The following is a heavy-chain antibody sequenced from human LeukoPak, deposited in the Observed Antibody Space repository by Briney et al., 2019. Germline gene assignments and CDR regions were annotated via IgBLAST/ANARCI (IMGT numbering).Heavy chain of an antibody. CDR3: ARSRYASGRGAFEY. D-gene: IGHD6-19*01. J-gene: IGHJ4*02. V-gene: IGHV3-23*01. Sequence: GSLRLSCAASGFTFDDYGMSWVRQGPGKGPEWVSSITGSDLSTYYADSVRGRFTISRDNSKNTMYLQMNSLRAEDTATYYCARSRYASGRGAFEYWGREIPVTVSS. CDR1: GFTFDDYG. CDR2: ITGSDLST.